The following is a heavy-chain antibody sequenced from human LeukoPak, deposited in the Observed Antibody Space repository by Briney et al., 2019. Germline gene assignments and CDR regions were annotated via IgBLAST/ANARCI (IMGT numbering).Heavy chain of an antibody. V-gene: IGHV3-23*01. D-gene: IGHD3-22*01. CDR1: GFTFSSYA. Sequence: GGSLRLSCAASGFTFSSYAMSWVRQAPGKGLEWVSAISGSGGSTYYADSVKGRFTISRDNSKNTLYLQMNSLRAEDTAVYYCAQDGFYDSSGYIDYWGQGTLVTVSS. CDR3: AQDGFYDSSGYIDY. J-gene: IGHJ4*02. CDR2: ISGSGGST.